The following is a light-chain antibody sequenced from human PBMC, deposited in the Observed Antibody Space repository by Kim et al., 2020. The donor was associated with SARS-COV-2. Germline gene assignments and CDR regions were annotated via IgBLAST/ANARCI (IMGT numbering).Light chain of an antibody. Sequence: GQSITISCSGTSSDIGDYNYVSWYQQHPGKAPKLMIYDVTKRPSGVSNRFSGSKSGNTASLTISGLQAEDEADYYCSSYSSSSTLVFGGGTKLTVL. CDR2: DVT. V-gene: IGLV2-14*04. CDR3: SSYSSSSTLV. J-gene: IGLJ3*02. CDR1: SSDIGDYNY.